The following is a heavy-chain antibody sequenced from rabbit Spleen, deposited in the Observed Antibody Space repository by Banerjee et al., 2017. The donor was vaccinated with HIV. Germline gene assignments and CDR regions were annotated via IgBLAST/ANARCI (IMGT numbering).Heavy chain of an antibody. Sequence: QEQLVESGGDLVKPGASLTLTCTASGFSFSSSDYMCWVRQAPGKGLEWIACIYTGSGISTYYATWAKGRLTISRTSSTTVTLQMTSLTAADTATYFCASDRDYSYGTFKLWGPGTLVTVS. CDR2: IYTGSGIST. D-gene: IGHD6-1*01. J-gene: IGHJ4*01. CDR3: ASDRDYSYGTFKL. CDR1: GFSFSSSDY. V-gene: IGHV1S45*01.